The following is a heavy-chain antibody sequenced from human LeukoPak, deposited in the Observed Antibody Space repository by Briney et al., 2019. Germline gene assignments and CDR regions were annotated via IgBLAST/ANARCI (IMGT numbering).Heavy chain of an antibody. D-gene: IGHD6-13*01. CDR3: ARHSGHGSTNDAFDI. V-gene: IGHV4-30-2*02. CDR2: IYHSGST. J-gene: IGHJ3*02. Sequence: SQTLSLTCAVSGGSISSGGYSWSWIRQPPGKGLEWIGYIYHSGSTYYNPSLKSRVTISVDRSKNQFSLKLTSVTAADTAVYYCARHSGHGSTNDAFDIWGQGTMVIVSS. CDR1: GGSISSGGYS.